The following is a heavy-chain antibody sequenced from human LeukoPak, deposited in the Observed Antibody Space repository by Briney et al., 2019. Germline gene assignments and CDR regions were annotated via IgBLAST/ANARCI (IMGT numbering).Heavy chain of an antibody. V-gene: IGHV3-23*01. J-gene: IGHJ4*02. CDR3: AKSASSGYYHYFDY. CDR2: ISGSGLST. Sequence: GGSLRLSCVASGFTFSNFAISWVRQAPGKGLEWVSAISGSGLSTYYADSVKGRFTISRDNSKNTLYLQMNSLRAEDTAVYYCAKSASSGYYHYFDYWGQGTLVTVSS. CDR1: GFTFSNFA. D-gene: IGHD3-22*01.